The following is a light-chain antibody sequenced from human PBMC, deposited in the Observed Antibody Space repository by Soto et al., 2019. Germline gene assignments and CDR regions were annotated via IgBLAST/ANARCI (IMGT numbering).Light chain of an antibody. CDR2: SDN. CDR1: SSNIGSNT. CDR3: ATWDDSLSSWV. V-gene: IGLV1-44*01. J-gene: IGLJ3*02. Sequence: QPVLTQPPSASGTPGQRVTVSCSGSSSNIGSNTVSWFHHLPGTAPKLLIYSDNQRPSGVPDRFSGSKSGTSASLAISGLQSGDEADYYCATWDDSLSSWVFGGGTKLTVL.